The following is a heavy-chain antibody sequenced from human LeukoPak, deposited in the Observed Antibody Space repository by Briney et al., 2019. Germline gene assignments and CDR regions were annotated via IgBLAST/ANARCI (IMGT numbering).Heavy chain of an antibody. V-gene: IGHV4-39*01. CDR3: GRNSVIVIDSFDV. CDR1: GGSLIRSSHY. D-gene: IGHD3-16*02. CDR2: IYYSGTT. Sequence: PETLSLTCTVSGGSLIRSSHYWGWIRQPPGKGLEWIGTIYYSGTTYYNPSLKSPVTISVDTSKNQFSLKLSSVTAADTAVYYCGRNSVIVIDSFDVWGQGTMVTVSS. J-gene: IGHJ3*01.